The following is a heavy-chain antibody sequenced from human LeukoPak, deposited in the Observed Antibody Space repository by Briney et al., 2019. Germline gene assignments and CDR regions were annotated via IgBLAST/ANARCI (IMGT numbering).Heavy chain of an antibody. D-gene: IGHD3-10*01. V-gene: IGHV4-4*02. CDR2: IHHSGST. Sequence: SGTLSLTCAVSGGSISSRNWWSWVRQPPGKGLEWIGEIHHSGSTNYNPSLKSRVTISVDKSKNQFALNLSSVTAADTAVYYCARIRGFGADYYYYYMDVWGKGTTVTVSS. CDR3: ARIRGFGADYYYYYMDV. CDR1: GGSISSRNW. J-gene: IGHJ6*03.